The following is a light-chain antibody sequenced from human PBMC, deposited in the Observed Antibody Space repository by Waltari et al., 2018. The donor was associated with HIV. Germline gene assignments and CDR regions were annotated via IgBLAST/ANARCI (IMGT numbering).Light chain of an antibody. CDR1: SSDVGAFKY. J-gene: IGLJ1*01. Sequence: QSALTQPPSASGSPGQSVSISCTGASSDVGAFKYVSWYQQHPGKAPKLLIYDVTKRPTGVPERFSGSKSGNTASLTVSGLQAEDEAHYDCSSYAGSSRSYAFGTGTKVTVL. CDR3: SSYAGSSRSYA. V-gene: IGLV2-8*01. CDR2: DVT.